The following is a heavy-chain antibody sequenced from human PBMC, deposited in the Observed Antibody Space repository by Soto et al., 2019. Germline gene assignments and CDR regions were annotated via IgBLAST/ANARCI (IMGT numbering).Heavy chain of an antibody. CDR3: ARVEDGDYYYYSGMDV. V-gene: IGHV1-3*01. CDR2: INAGNGNT. CDR1: GYTFTIYA. J-gene: IGHJ6*02. Sequence: ASVKVSCKASGYTFTIYAMHWVRQAPGQRLEWMGWINAGNGNTKYSQKFQGRVTITRDTSASTAYMELSSLRSEDTAVYYCARVEDGDYYYYSGMDVWSQGTTVTVSS. D-gene: IGHD3-16*01.